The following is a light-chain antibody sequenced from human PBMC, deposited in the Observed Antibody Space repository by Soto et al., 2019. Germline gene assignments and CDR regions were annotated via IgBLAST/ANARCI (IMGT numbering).Light chain of an antibody. V-gene: IGLV2-14*01. CDR3: SSYTSSTTWV. CDR1: SSNIGSNY. CDR2: EVT. Sequence: QSVLTQPPSASGTPGQRVTISCSGSSSNIGSNYVYWYHQHPGKAPKLMIYEVTNRPSGVSNRFSGSKSGNTASLSISGLQAEDEADYFCSSYTSSTTWVFGGGTKLTVL. J-gene: IGLJ3*02.